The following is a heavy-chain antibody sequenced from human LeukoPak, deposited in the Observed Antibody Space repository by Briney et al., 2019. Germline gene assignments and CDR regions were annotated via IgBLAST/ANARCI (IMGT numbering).Heavy chain of an antibody. Sequence: ASVKLSCKASGYTFTSYGISWVRQAPGQGLEWMGSISAYNGNTNYAQKLQGRFTMTTDTSTSTAYMQLRSLRSDDTAVYYCARGPYYDFWSGYHVPYYFDYWGQGTLVTVSS. CDR2: ISAYNGNT. J-gene: IGHJ4*02. D-gene: IGHD3-3*01. CDR1: GYTFTSYG. CDR3: ARGPYYDFWSGYHVPYYFDY. V-gene: IGHV1-18*01.